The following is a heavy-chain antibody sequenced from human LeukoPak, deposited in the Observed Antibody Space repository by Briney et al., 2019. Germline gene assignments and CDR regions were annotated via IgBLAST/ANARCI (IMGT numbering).Heavy chain of an antibody. CDR2: IYYSGST. D-gene: IGHD3-22*01. V-gene: IGHV4-59*12. CDR3: ARDVYYYDSSRATWFDP. CDR1: GGSISSYY. Sequence: PSETLSLTCTVSGGSISSYYWSWIRQPPGKGLEWIGYIYYSGSTNYNPSLKSRVTMSVDTSKNQFSLKLSSVTAADTAVYYCARDVYYYDSSRATWFDPWGQGTLVTVSS. J-gene: IGHJ5*02.